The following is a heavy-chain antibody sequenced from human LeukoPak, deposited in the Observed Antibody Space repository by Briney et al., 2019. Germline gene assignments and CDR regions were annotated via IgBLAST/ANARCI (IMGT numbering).Heavy chain of an antibody. D-gene: IGHD3-22*01. J-gene: IGHJ4*02. CDR2: ISAYNGNT. V-gene: IGHV1-18*01. CDR3: ARATYYYDSSGYPYFDY. Sequence: ASVKVSCKASGYTFTSYGISWVRQAPGQGLEWMGWISAYNGNTNYAQKFQGRVTMTRDMSTSTVYMELSSLRSEDTAVYYCARATYYYDSSGYPYFDYWGQGTLVTVSS. CDR1: GYTFTSYG.